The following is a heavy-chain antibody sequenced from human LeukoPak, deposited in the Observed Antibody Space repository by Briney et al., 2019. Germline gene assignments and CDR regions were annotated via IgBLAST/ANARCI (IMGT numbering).Heavy chain of an antibody. CDR2: INPSGGST. V-gene: IGHV1-46*01. J-gene: IGHJ5*02. CDR1: GYTFSNYG. Sequence: ASVKVSCKASGYTFSNYGISWVRQAPGQGLEWMGIINPSGGSTSYAQKFQGRVTMTRDTSTSTVYMELSSLRSEDTAVYYCARAGIVPATTLFDPWGQGTLVTVSS. D-gene: IGHD2-2*01. CDR3: ARAGIVPATTLFDP.